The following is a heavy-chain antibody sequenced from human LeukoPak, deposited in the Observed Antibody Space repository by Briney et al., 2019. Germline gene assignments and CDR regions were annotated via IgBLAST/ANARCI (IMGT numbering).Heavy chain of an antibody. D-gene: IGHD4-11*01. CDR3: AKDHISNYPSYIDY. CDR1: GFTFSSYG. Sequence: PGGSLRLSCAASGFTFSSYGMHWVRQAPGKGLEWVAFIRYDGSNKYYADSVKGRFTISRDNSKNTLYLQMNSLRAEDTAVYYCAKDHISNYPSYIDYWGQGTLVTVSS. CDR2: IRYDGSNK. J-gene: IGHJ4*02. V-gene: IGHV3-30*02.